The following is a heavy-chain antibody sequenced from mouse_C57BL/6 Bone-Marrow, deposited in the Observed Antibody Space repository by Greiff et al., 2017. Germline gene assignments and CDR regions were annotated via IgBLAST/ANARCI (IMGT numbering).Heavy chain of an antibody. D-gene: IGHD1-1*01. CDR2: IDPSDSYT. CDR3: ARARYGAWFAY. V-gene: IGHV1-69*01. J-gene: IGHJ3*01. Sequence: QVQLQQPGAELVMPGASVKLSCKASGYTFTSYWMHWVKQRPGQGLEWIGEIDPSDSYTNYNQKFKGKSTLTVDKSSSTAYMQLSSLTSEDSAVYYCARARYGAWFAYWGQGTLVTVSA. CDR1: GYTFTSYW.